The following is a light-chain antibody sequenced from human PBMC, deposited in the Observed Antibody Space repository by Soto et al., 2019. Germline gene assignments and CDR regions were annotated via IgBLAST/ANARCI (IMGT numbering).Light chain of an antibody. CDR2: GAS. J-gene: IGKJ1*01. Sequence: EIVWTQSPGTVSLSRGERATLSCRASQTVSTIFLAWYQQKRCQAPRLLIYGASTRAAGVPDRFTGSGSGTDFTLTISELEPEDFAVYYCQHYDWSLTWTFGPGTKVDIK. V-gene: IGKV3-20*01. CDR3: QHYDWSLTWT. CDR1: QTVSTIF.